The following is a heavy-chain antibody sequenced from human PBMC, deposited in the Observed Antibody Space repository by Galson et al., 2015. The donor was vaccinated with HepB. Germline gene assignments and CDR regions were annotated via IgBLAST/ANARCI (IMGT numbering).Heavy chain of an antibody. CDR2: ISYDGSNK. V-gene: IGHV3-30*18. Sequence: SLRLSCAASGFTFSSYGMHWVRQAPGKGLEWVAVISYDGSNKYYADSVKGRFTISRDNSKNTLYLQMNSLRAEDTAVYYCAKSRISWRSYDAFDIWGQRTMVTVSS. CDR1: GFTFSSYG. J-gene: IGHJ3*02. CDR3: AKSRISWRSYDAFDI. D-gene: IGHD2-15*01.